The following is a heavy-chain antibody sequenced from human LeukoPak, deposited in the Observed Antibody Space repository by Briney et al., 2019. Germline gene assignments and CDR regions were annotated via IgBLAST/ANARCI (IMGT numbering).Heavy chain of an antibody. CDR1: GGSISSSSYY. J-gene: IGHJ4*02. CDR2: IYYSGST. CDR3: AVIAARRGHY. V-gene: IGHV4-39*01. D-gene: IGHD6-6*01. Sequence: PSETLSLTCTVSGGSISSSSYYWGWICQTPGKGLEWIGSIYYSGSTYYNPSLKSRVTISVDTSKNQFSLKLSSVAAADTAVYYCAVIAARRGHYWGQGTLVTVSS.